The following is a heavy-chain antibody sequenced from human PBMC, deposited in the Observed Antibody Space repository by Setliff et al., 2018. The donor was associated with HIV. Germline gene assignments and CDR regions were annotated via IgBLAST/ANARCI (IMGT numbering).Heavy chain of an antibody. Sequence: PSETLSLTCTVSGGSISSGNYHWSWIRQPAGKGLEWIGHIYISGSTDYNPSLKSRVTISGDTSKNQFSLKLSSVTAADTAVYYCARGLLESDYDYINIYNHFYMDVWGKGTTVTVPS. CDR1: GGSISSGNYH. J-gene: IGHJ6*03. CDR3: ARGLLESDYDYINIYNHFYMDV. V-gene: IGHV4-61*09. CDR2: IYISGST. D-gene: IGHD5-12*01.